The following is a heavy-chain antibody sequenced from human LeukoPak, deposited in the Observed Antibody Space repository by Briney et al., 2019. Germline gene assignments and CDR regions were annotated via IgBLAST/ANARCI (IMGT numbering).Heavy chain of an antibody. Sequence: GGSLRLSCAASGFTFSSYGMHWVRQAPGKGLEWVAFIRYDGSNKYYADSVKGRFTISRDNSKNTLYLQLNSLRAGDTAVYYCAKDLGYCSSTSCSWDYWGQGTLVTVSS. V-gene: IGHV3-30*02. CDR1: GFTFSSYG. CDR2: IRYDGSNK. J-gene: IGHJ4*02. D-gene: IGHD2-2*01. CDR3: AKDLGYCSSTSCSWDY.